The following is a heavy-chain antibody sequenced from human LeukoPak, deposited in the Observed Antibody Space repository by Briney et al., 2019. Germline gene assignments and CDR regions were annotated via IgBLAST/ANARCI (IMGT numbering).Heavy chain of an antibody. CDR1: GYTFTSYG. CDR3: ARGPAASHRNWFDP. CDR2: ISAYNGNT. J-gene: IGHJ5*02. V-gene: IGHV1-18*01. D-gene: IGHD2-15*01. Sequence: ASVKVSCKASGYTFTSYGISWVRQPPGQGLEGRGWISAYNGNTNYAQKLQGRVTMTRNTSISTAYMELSSLRSEDTAVYYCARGPAASHRNWFDPWAREPWSPSPQ.